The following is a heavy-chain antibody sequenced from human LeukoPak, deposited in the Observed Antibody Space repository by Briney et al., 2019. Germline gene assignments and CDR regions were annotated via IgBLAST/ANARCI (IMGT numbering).Heavy chain of an antibody. V-gene: IGHV3-23*01. CDR3: ARGRGSSYGDPFDY. CDR2: ISNSGGST. CDR1: GFTFNTYT. J-gene: IGHJ4*02. Sequence: GGSLRLSCAASGFTFNTYTMYWVRQAPGKGLEWVSGISNSGGSTYYADCVKGRFTISRDNSKNTLYLQMNSLRPEDTAVYYCARGRGSSYGDPFDYWGQGTLVTVSS. D-gene: IGHD5-18*01.